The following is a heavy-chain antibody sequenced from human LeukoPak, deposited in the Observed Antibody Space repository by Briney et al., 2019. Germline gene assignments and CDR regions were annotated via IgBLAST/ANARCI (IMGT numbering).Heavy chain of an antibody. V-gene: IGHV1-2*02. D-gene: IGHD2-15*01. CDR2: ITPNSGGT. CDR1: GYTFSDYY. Sequence: ASVKLSCKASGYTFSDYYIHWVRQAPGQGLEWMGWITPNSGGTKYAQRFQGRVTMIRDTSISTAYMDLSSLGSDDTAVFYCVRKSATRRTSEFDYWGQGTPVTVSS. J-gene: IGHJ4*02. CDR3: VRKSATRRTSEFDY.